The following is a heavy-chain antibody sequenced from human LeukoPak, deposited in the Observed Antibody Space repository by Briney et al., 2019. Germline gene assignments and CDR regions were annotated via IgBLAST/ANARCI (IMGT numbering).Heavy chain of an antibody. CDR2: ISGYNGNT. D-gene: IGHD3-10*01. V-gene: IGHV1-18*01. CDR1: GGTFSSYA. CDR3: ARDSLYYGSGSYLGFDP. Sequence: ASVKVSCKASGGTFSSYAISWVRQAPGQGLEWMGWISGYNGNTNHAEKLQGRVTMTTDTSTSTVYMELRSLRSDDTAVYYCARDSLYYGSGSYLGFDPWGQGTLVTVSS. J-gene: IGHJ5*02.